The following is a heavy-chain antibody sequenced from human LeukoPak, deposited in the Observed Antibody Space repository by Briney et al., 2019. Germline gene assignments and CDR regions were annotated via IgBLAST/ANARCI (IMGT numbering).Heavy chain of an antibody. D-gene: IGHD6-13*01. J-gene: IGHJ4*02. V-gene: IGHV1-18*01. CDR1: GYTFTSYG. CDR3: AREHSSSWFLFH. CDR2: ISAYNGNT. Sequence: GASVKVSCKASGYTFTSYGISWVRQAPGQGLEWMGWISAYNGNTNYAQKFQGRVTMTRDMSTSTVYMELSSLRSEDTAVYYCAREHSSSWFLFHWGQGTLVTVSS.